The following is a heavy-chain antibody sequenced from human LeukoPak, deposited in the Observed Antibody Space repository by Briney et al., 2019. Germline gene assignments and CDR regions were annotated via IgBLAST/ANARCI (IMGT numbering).Heavy chain of an antibody. CDR3: VKDAITGNSIYDAFDV. CDR2: IGGPLHGPPET. CDR1: GFTFSIFA. J-gene: IGHJ3*01. Sequence: PGGSLRLSCAASGFTFSIFAMSWVRQAPGKGLEWVSTIGGPLHGPPETYYTDSVKGRFTISRDNSKNTVFLQMNSVKVDDTARYYCVKDAITGNSIYDAFDVWGQGTMVTVSS. D-gene: IGHD1-14*01. V-gene: IGHV3-23*01.